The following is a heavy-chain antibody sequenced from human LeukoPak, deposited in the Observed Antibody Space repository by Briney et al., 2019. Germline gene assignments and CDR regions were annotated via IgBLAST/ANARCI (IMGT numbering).Heavy chain of an antibody. CDR3: ARAADGSWYVDY. Sequence: GASVKVSCKASGYTFTSYDINWVRQATGQGLEWMGWMNPNSGNTGYAQKFQGRVTMTRNTSISTAYMELSSLRSEDTAAYYCARAADGSWYVDYWGQGTLVTVSS. D-gene: IGHD6-13*01. V-gene: IGHV1-8*01. CDR2: MNPNSGNT. CDR1: GYTFTSYD. J-gene: IGHJ4*02.